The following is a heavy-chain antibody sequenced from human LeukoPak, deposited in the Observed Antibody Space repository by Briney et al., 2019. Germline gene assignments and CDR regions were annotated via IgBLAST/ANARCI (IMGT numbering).Heavy chain of an antibody. D-gene: IGHD6-19*01. V-gene: IGHV3-30*18. CDR3: AKQRSGGSGWCMDY. CDR2: ITYDGSNE. CDR1: GFTFRNYG. Sequence: GGSLRLSCVASGFTFRNYGMHWVRQAPGKGLEWVAVITYDGSNEYYTDSVKGRFTISRDDSRNTLYLQMNSLRAEDTAVYYCAKQRSGGSGWCMDYWDQGTLVTVSS. J-gene: IGHJ4*02.